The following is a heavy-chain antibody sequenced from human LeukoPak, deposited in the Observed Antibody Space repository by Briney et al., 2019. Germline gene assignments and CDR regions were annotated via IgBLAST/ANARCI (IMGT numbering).Heavy chain of an antibody. Sequence: PSETLSLTCAVYGGSFSGYYWSWIRQPPGKGLEWIGEINHSGSTNYNPSLKSRVTISVDTSKNQFSLKLSSVTAADTAVYYCARGFVTYYFDYWGQGTLVTVSS. CDR2: INHSGST. CDR1: GGSFSGYY. CDR3: ARGFVTYYFDY. V-gene: IGHV4-34*01. D-gene: IGHD6-6*01. J-gene: IGHJ4*02.